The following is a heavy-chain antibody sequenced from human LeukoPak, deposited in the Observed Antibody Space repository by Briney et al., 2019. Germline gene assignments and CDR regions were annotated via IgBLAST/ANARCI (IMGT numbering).Heavy chain of an antibody. CDR2: ISGSGGST. D-gene: IGHD2-2*01. Sequence: GGSLRLSCAASGFTFSSYAMSWVRQAPGKGLEWVSAISGSGGSTYYADSVKGRFTISRDNSKNTLYLQMNSLRAEDTAVYYCARYCSSTSCYGYWGQGTLVTVSS. V-gene: IGHV3-23*01. J-gene: IGHJ4*02. CDR1: GFTFSSYA. CDR3: ARYCSSTSCYGY.